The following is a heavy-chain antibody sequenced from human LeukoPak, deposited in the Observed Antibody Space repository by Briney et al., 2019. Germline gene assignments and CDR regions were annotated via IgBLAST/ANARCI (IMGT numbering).Heavy chain of an antibody. CDR3: AREGLNMVRGVIPKEAWGWFDP. D-gene: IGHD3-10*01. Sequence: NPSETLSLTCTVSGGSISSGSYYWNWIRQPAGKGLEWIGRIYRSGSSNYNPSLKSRVTVSVDTSKNQFSLKLSSVTAADTAVYYCAREGLNMVRGVIPKEAWGWFDPWGQGTLVTVSS. CDR1: GGSISSGSYY. V-gene: IGHV4-61*02. CDR2: IYRSGSS. J-gene: IGHJ5*02.